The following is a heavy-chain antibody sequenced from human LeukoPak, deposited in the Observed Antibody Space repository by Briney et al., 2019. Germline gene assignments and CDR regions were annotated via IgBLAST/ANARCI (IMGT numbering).Heavy chain of an antibody. V-gene: IGHV4-59*01. CDR2: IYYIGST. J-gene: IGHJ6*03. Sequence: SETLSLTCTVSGGSISSYYWSWIRQPPGKGLEWIGYIYYIGSTNYNPSLKSRVTISLDTSKNQFSLKLSSVTAADTAVYYCAKVGSVVVVPAAESYYYYYMDVWGKGTTVTISS. CDR3: AKVGSVVVVPAAESYYYYYMDV. CDR1: GGSISSYY. D-gene: IGHD2-2*01.